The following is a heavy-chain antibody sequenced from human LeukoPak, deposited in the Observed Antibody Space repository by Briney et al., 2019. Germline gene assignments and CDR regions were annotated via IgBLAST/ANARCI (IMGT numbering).Heavy chain of an antibody. CDR3: IVGTRSDDAFDI. Sequence: GGSLRLLCAASGFTFKSYAMRWVPDAPGRGRVWFSDFSGSGGSTYYAACVKGRLTISRDNSKNTLYLQMNSLRAEDTAVFYVIVGTRSDDAFDIWGQGTMVTVSS. CDR1: GFTFKSYA. V-gene: IGHV3-23*01. CDR2: FSGSGGST. J-gene: IGHJ3*02. D-gene: IGHD1-1*01.